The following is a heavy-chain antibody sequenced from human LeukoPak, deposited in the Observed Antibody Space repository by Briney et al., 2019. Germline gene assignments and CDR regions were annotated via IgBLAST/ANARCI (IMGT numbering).Heavy chain of an antibody. D-gene: IGHD4-23*01. Sequence: GGSLRLSCAASGFIFSNYGMHWVRQAPGKGLEWVAVIWYDGRGKFYADSVKGRFTIFRDNSKSTLYLQMNSLRADDTAVYYCARAQESTVVTPRPFDYWGQGTLVTVSS. V-gene: IGHV3-33*01. J-gene: IGHJ4*02. CDR2: IWYDGRGK. CDR1: GFIFSNYG. CDR3: ARAQESTVVTPRPFDY.